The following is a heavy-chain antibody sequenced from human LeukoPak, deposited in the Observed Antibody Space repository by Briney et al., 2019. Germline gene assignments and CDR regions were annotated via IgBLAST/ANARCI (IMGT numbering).Heavy chain of an antibody. V-gene: IGHV3-23*01. J-gene: IGHJ4*02. CDR1: GFSFNIYA. CDR3: ARGSHGEHTC. CDR2: IDRSGGST. D-gene: IGHD4-17*01. Sequence: GDSLRLSCAASGFSFNIYAMSWVRQAPGKGLEWVAAIDRSGGSTFYADSVKGRFTISKDNSKNTLYLQINSLRVDDTAIYYCARGSHGEHTCWGQGTLVTVSS.